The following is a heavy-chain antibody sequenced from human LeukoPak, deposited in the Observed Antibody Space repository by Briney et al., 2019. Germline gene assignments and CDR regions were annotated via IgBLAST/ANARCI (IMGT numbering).Heavy chain of an antibody. CDR3: TRGQYQFLGPNGS. Sequence: PGGSLRLSCVASGFTLSDYGMSWARQAPGKGLEWISYITMNSVKFYADSVRGRFAISRDNDKNSVYLQMNSLRDEDTAVYYCTRGQYQFLGPNGSWGQGSLVTVSS. V-gene: IGHV3-48*02. J-gene: IGHJ5*02. D-gene: IGHD2-2*01. CDR2: ITMNSVK. CDR1: GFTLSDYG.